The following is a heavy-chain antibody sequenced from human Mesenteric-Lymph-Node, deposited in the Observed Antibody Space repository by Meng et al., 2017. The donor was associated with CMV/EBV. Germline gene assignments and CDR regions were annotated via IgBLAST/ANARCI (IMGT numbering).Heavy chain of an antibody. J-gene: IGHJ6*02. CDR2: IIPIFGTA. CDR1: GFIFSSYA. Sequence: KISCVASGFIFSSYAISWVRQAPGQGLEWMGGIIPIFGTANYAQKFQGRVTMTRNTSISTAYMELSSLRSEDTAVYYCARGRERYCSSTSCYDYYYGMDVWGQGTTVTVSS. D-gene: IGHD2-2*01. V-gene: IGHV1-69*05. CDR3: ARGRERYCSSTSCYDYYYGMDV.